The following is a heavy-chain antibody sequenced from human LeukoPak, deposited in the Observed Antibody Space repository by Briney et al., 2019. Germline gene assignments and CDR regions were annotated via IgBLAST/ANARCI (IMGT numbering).Heavy chain of an antibody. V-gene: IGHV1-2*02. D-gene: IGHD1-1*01. J-gene: IGHJ3*02. CDR3: ACSGEAFDI. CDR1: GYTFIDYY. Sequence: ASVKVPCKASGYTFIDYYMHWVRRAPGQGLEWMGWINPNSGGTNYAQKFQGRVTMTRDTSTSTAYMELSRLRSDDTAVYYCACSGEAFDIWGQGTMVSVSS. CDR2: INPNSGGT.